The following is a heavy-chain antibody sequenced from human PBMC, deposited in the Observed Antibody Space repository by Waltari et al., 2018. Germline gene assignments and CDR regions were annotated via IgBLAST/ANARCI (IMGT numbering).Heavy chain of an antibody. CDR2: ISGSGGST. V-gene: IGHV3-23*01. Sequence: EVQLLESGGGLVQPGGSLRLYCAASAVTFSSYAMSWVRQAPGQGLEWVSAISGSGGSTYYADSVKGRFTISRDNSKNTLYLQMNSLRAEDTAVYYCAKAPTAYYYDSSGYPFDYWGQGTLVTVSS. J-gene: IGHJ4*02. CDR3: AKAPTAYYYDSSGYPFDY. CDR1: AVTFSSYA. D-gene: IGHD3-22*01.